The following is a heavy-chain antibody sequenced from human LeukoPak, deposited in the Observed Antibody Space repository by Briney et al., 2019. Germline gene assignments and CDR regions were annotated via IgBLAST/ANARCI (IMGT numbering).Heavy chain of an antibody. CDR3: ARERRSCSGGSCYGSGDFDN. CDR1: GFTFSSYA. D-gene: IGHD2-15*01. CDR2: ISGSGGST. V-gene: IGHV3-23*01. J-gene: IGHJ4*02. Sequence: GGSLRLSCAASGFTFSSYAMSWVRQAPGKGLEWVSAISGSGGSTYYADSVKGRFTISRDNGKSSLYLQLSSLRVEDTAIYYCARERRSCSGGSCYGSGDFDNWGQGTLVTVSS.